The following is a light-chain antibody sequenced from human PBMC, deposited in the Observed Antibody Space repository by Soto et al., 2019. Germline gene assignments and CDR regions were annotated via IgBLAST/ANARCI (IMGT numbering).Light chain of an antibody. J-gene: IGKJ1*01. CDR1: QSVSSN. V-gene: IGKV3-15*01. Sequence: EIVMTQSPATLSVSPGARATLSGRASQSVSSNLAWYQQKPGQAPRLLIYGASTRATGIPVRFSGSGSGTEFTLTISSLQSEEFAVYYCQQYNNWTWTVGQGTKVDIK. CDR3: QQYNNWTWT. CDR2: GAS.